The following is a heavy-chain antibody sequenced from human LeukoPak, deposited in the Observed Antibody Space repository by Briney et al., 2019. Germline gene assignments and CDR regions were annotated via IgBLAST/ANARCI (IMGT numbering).Heavy chain of an antibody. CDR2: ISGNGNTI. V-gene: IGHV3-48*01. J-gene: IGHJ4*02. CDR1: GFTFTSYS. D-gene: IGHD4-17*01. Sequence: GGPLRFSCVASGFTFTSYSMNWVRQAPGKRLEWISYISGNGNTIYYADSVKGRFTISRDNARTSLDRQMNSLRAEDTALYYCARDYYGDYYFDCWGQGTLVTVSS. CDR3: ARDYYGDYYFDC.